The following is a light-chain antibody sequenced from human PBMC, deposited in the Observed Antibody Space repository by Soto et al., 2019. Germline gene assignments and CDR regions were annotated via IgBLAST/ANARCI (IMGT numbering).Light chain of an antibody. V-gene: IGKV1-9*01. J-gene: IGKJ1*01. Sequence: IQLTQSPSSLSASVGARVTVTCRASQGISSYLAWYQQKAGKAPKLLIYAASTLRSGVPSRFSGSGSATGFTLTISSLQPDDFATYYCQQYNSYWTFGQGTKVDIK. CDR1: QGISSY. CDR2: AAS. CDR3: QQYNSYWT.